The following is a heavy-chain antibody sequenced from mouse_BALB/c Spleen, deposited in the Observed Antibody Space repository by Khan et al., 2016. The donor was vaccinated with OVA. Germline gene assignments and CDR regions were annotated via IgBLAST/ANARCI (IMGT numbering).Heavy chain of an antibody. V-gene: IGHV3-1*02. CDR3: ARDYSGNWYMDV. D-gene: IGHD1-1*01. Sequence: EVQLQESGPDLVKPSQSLSLTCTVTGYSFTSGYSWHCIRQFPGNKLQWMGYIHYSGSTNFTPSLKSRLSINRDTSKNQFFLQLNSVTTEDTATYYCARDYSGNWYMDVWGEGTTVTVSS. CDR1: GYSFTSGYS. J-gene: IGHJ1*01. CDR2: IHYSGST.